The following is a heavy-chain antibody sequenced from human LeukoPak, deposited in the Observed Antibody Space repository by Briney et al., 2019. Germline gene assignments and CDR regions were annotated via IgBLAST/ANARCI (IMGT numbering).Heavy chain of an antibody. CDR1: GFTFSSYG. J-gene: IGHJ4*02. CDR3: AKWPEGAMDYFDY. D-gene: IGHD3-16*01. V-gene: IGHV3-30*18. CDR2: ILYDGSNK. Sequence: GGSLRLSCAASGFTFSSYGMHWVRQAPGKGLEWVAVILYDGSNKYYADSVKGRFTISRDNSKNTLYLEMSSLRVEDTAIYYCAKWPEGAMDYFDYWGQGTLVTVSS.